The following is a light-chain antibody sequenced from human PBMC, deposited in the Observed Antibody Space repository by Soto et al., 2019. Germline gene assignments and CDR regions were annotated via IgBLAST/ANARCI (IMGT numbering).Light chain of an antibody. J-gene: IGLJ3*02. CDR3: TSYTSSSTLL. CDR2: EVS. Sequence: QSALTQPASVSGSPGQSITISCTGTSSDVGGYNYVSWYQQHPGKAPKLIIYEVSYRPSGISYRVSGSKSGNTASLTISGLRAEDEADYCCTSYTSSSTLLFGGGTKLTVL. CDR1: SSDVGGYNY. V-gene: IGLV2-14*01.